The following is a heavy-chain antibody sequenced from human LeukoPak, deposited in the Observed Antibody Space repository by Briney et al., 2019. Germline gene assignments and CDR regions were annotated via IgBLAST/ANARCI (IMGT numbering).Heavy chain of an antibody. CDR3: ARFGIAVAGNYYYYYMDV. J-gene: IGHJ6*03. CDR1: GGSISSYY. V-gene: IGHV4-4*07. CDR2: IYTSGST. Sequence: SETLSLTCTVSGGSISSYYWSWIRQPAGKGLEWIGRIYTSGSTNYNPSLKSRVTMSVDTSKNQFSLKLSSVTAADTAVYYCARFGIAVAGNYYYYYMDVWGKGTTVTISS. D-gene: IGHD6-19*01.